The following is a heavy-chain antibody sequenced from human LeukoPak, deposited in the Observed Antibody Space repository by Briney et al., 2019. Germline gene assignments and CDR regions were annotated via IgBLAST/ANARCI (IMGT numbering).Heavy chain of an antibody. D-gene: IGHD2-15*01. CDR1: GGSFSGYY. CDR2: INHSGST. CDR3: ASNCQVVAATSANWFDP. Sequence: SETLSLTCAVYGGSFSGYYWSWIRQPPGKGPEWIGEINHSGSTNYNPSLKSRVTISVDTSKNQFSLKLSSVTAADTAVYYCASNCQVVAATSANWFDPWGQGTLVTVSS. J-gene: IGHJ5*02. V-gene: IGHV4-34*01.